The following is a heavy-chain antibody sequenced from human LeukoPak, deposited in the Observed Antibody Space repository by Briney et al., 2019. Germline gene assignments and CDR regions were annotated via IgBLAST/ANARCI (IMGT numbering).Heavy chain of an antibody. CDR2: IYYSGNT. J-gene: IGHJ5*02. V-gene: IGHV4-30-4*02. CDR3: ARSRWGIFGVVEGENWFDP. Sequence: SETLSLTCTVSGVSINSGDYYWSWVRQPPGKGLEWIGYIYYSGNTYYNPSLKSRVTISVDTSKNQFSLKLSSVTAADTAVYYCARSRWGIFGVVEGENWFDPWGQGTLVTASS. D-gene: IGHD3-3*01. CDR1: GVSINSGDYY.